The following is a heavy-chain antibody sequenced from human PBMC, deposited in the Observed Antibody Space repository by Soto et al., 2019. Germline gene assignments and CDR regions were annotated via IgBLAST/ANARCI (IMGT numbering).Heavy chain of an antibody. CDR2: ISSSSSYI. J-gene: IGHJ5*02. V-gene: IGHV3-21*01. D-gene: IGHD3-3*01. Sequence: PGGSLRLSCAASGFTFSSYSMNWVRQAPGKGLEWVSSISSSSSYIYYADSVKGRFTISRDNAKNSLYLQMNSLRAEDTAVYYCARGHVLRFLEWLSSFAPWGQGTLVTVSS. CDR1: GFTFSSYS. CDR3: ARGHVLRFLEWLSSFAP.